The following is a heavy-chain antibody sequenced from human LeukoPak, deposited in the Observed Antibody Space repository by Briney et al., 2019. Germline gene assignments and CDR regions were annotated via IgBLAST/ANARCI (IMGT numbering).Heavy chain of an antibody. V-gene: IGHV3-23*01. Sequence: GGSLRLSCAASGFTFSTYAMSWVRQAPGKGLGWVSPIGGGGGGTYYADSVKGRFTISRDNSKNSLYLQMNSLRAEDTAVYYCAREDYGDYEDAFDIWGQGTMVTVSS. CDR2: IGGGGGGT. CDR1: GFTFSTYA. CDR3: AREDYGDYEDAFDI. J-gene: IGHJ3*02. D-gene: IGHD4-17*01.